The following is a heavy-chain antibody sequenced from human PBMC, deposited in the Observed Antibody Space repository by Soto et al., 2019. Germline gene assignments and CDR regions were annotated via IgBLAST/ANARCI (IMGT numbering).Heavy chain of an antibody. CDR1: GYTFTSYY. V-gene: IGHV1-46*01. J-gene: IGHJ4*02. CDR3: AREGGRLGDCSGGSCTETYDY. CDR2: INPSGGST. Sequence: QVQLVQSGAEVKKPGASVKVSCKASGYTFTSYYMHWVRQAPGQGLEWMGLINPSGGSTSYAQKFQGRVTMTRDTSTSTVYMELSRLRSEDTAVYYCAREGGRLGDCSGGSCTETYDYWGQGTLVTVSS. D-gene: IGHD2-15*01.